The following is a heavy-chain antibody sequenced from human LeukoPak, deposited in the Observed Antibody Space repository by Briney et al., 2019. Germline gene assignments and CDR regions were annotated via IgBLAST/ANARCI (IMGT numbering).Heavy chain of an antibody. CDR1: GGSFNTYY. CDR3: ARGAADRNNYYYYIDV. J-gene: IGHJ6*03. D-gene: IGHD1/OR15-1a*01. CDR2: INHTGTT. Sequence: SETLSLTCAVYGGSFNTYYWNWIRQSPGKGLEWIGEINHTGTTNYNPSLKSRFTISVDTSKNQFSLKLTSVTAADTAGYYCARGAADRNNYYYYIDVWGKGTTVTVSS. V-gene: IGHV4-34*01.